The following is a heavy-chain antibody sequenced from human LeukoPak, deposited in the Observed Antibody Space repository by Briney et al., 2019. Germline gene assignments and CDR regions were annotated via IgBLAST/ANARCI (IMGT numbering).Heavy chain of an antibody. CDR2: MDYSGNT. CDR3: ARAHGSGRSWYLDY. CDR1: GVSISRSNDC. J-gene: IGHJ4*02. D-gene: IGHD3-10*01. Sequence: SETLSLTCTVSGVSISRSNDCWGWIRQSPGKGLEWIGTMDYSGNTYYNPSLKSRVTASVDTSKNQFSLNVNSLTAADTPVYYCARAHGSGRSWYLDYWGQGTLVTVSS. V-gene: IGHV4-39*01.